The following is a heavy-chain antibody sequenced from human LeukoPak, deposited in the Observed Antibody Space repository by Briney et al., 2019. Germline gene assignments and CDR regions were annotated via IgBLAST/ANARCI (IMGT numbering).Heavy chain of an antibody. J-gene: IGHJ6*03. D-gene: IGHD1-14*01. V-gene: IGHV4-39*07. CDR3: ARDRKYYYHMDV. Sequence: PSETLSLTCTVSGGSISSATYYCGWIRQPPGKGLEWIGSIYHSGSTYYNPSLKSRVTISVDTSKNQFSLRLSSLTAADTALYYCARDRKYYYHMDVWGKGTTVTVSS. CDR1: GGSISSATYY. CDR2: IYHSGST.